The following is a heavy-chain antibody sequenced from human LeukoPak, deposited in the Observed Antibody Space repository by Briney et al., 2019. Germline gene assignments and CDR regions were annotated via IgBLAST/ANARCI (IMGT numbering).Heavy chain of an antibody. J-gene: IGHJ2*01. CDR1: GYTFTSYD. Sequence: ASVKVSCKASGYTFTSYDINWVRQATGQGLEWMGWMNPNSGNTGYAQKFQGRVTMTRNTSISTAYMELSSLRSEDTAVYYCARAKREQWLVNWYFDLWGRGTLVTVSS. V-gene: IGHV1-8*01. D-gene: IGHD6-19*01. CDR3: ARAKREQWLVNWYFDL. CDR2: MNPNSGNT.